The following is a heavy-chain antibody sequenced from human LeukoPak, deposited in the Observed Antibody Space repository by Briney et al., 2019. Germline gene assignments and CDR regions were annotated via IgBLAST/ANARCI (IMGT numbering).Heavy chain of an antibody. CDR1: GFTFSSYG. CDR2: ISYDGSNK. V-gene: IGHV3-30*18. J-gene: IGHJ4*02. Sequence: GGSLRLSCAASGFTFSSYGMHWVRQAPGKGLEWVAVISYDGSNKYYADSVKGRFTISRDNSKNTLYLQMNSLRAEDTAVYYCAKGLGNILDYWGQGTLVTVSS. CDR3: AKGLGNILDY. D-gene: IGHD2/OR15-2a*01.